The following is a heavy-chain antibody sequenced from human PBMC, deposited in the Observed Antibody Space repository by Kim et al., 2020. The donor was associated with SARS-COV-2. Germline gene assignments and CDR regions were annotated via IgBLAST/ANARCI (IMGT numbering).Heavy chain of an antibody. Sequence: GGSLRLSCAASGFTFSGSAMHWVRQASGKGLEWVGRIRSKANSYATAYAASVKGRFTISRDDSQNTAYLQMNSLKTEDTAMYCCTGGIVVVTTTDWYFDLWGRGSLVTVSS. CDR3: TGGIVVVTTTDWYFDL. D-gene: IGHD2-21*02. CDR1: GFTFSGSA. J-gene: IGHJ2*01. V-gene: IGHV3-73*01. CDR2: IRSKANSYAT.